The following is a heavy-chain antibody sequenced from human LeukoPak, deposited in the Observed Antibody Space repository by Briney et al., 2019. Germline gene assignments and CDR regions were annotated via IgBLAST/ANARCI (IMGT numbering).Heavy chain of an antibody. J-gene: IGHJ4*02. CDR2: MSYDGSNK. V-gene: IGHV3-30*18. CDR3: AKDRKLIATAGTS. D-gene: IGHD6-13*01. CDR1: GFTFRNYG. Sequence: PGGSLRLSCAASGFTFRNYGMHWDRQAPGKGLEWVAVMSYDGSNKYYADSVKGRFTISRDNSKNTLYLQMNSLRAEDTAVYYCAKDRKLIATAGTSWGQGTLVTVSS.